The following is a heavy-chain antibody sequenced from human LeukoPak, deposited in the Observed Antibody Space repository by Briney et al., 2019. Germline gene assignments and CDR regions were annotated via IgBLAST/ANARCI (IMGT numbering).Heavy chain of an antibody. D-gene: IGHD3-22*01. CDR2: INPSGGST. V-gene: IGHV1-46*01. CDR3: ARDPRLEYYDTSGYYYNYYYGMDV. J-gene: IGHJ6*02. Sequence: ASVKVSCKASGYTFTSYYMHWVRQAPGQGLEWMGIINPSGGSTSYAQKFQGRVTMTRDTSTSTVYMELSSLRSEDTAVYYCARDPRLEYYDTSGYYYNYYYGMDVWGQGTTVTVSS. CDR1: GYTFTSYY.